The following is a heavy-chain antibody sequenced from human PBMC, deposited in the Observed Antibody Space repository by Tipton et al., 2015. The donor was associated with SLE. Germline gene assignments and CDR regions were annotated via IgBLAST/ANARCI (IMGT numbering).Heavy chain of an antibody. V-gene: IGHV1-46*01. CDR2: INPSGGST. D-gene: IGHD3-10*01. Sequence: QSGAEVKKPGASVKVSCKASGYTFTSYYMHWVRQAPGQGLEWMGIINPSGGSTSYAQKFQGRVTMTRDTSTSTVYMELSSLRSEDTAVYYCARDQVVWHNSITMVRHYFDYWGQGTLVTVSS. J-gene: IGHJ4*02. CDR3: ARDQVVWHNSITMVRHYFDY. CDR1: GYTFTSYY.